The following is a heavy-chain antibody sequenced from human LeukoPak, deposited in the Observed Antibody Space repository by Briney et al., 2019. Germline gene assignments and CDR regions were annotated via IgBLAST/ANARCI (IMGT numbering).Heavy chain of an antibody. CDR2: INHSGST. Sequence: PSETLSLTCAVYGGSFSGYYWSWIRQPPGKGLEWIGEINHSGSTYYNPSLKSRVTISVDTSKNQFSLKLSSVTAADTAVYYCARVGGITMIVVFISDAFDIWGQGTMVTVSS. CDR1: GGSFSGYY. D-gene: IGHD3-22*01. J-gene: IGHJ3*02. V-gene: IGHV4-34*01. CDR3: ARVGGITMIVVFISDAFDI.